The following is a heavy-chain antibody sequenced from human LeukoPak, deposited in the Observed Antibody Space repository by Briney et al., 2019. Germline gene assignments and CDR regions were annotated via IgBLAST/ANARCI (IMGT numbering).Heavy chain of an antibody. D-gene: IGHD2-2*01. CDR2: ISSSSSYI. CDR1: GFTFSSYS. Sequence: GRSLRLSCAASGFTFSSYSMNWVRQAPGKGLEWVSSISSSSSYIYYADSVKGRFTISRDNSKNTLYLQMNSLRAEDTAVYYCAKSSVYQLFPWGQGTLVTVSS. V-gene: IGHV3-21*04. J-gene: IGHJ5*02. CDR3: AKSSVYQLFP.